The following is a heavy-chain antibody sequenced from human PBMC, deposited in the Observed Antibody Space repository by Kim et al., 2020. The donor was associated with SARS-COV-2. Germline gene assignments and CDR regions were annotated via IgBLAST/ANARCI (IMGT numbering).Heavy chain of an antibody. V-gene: IGHV4-59*01. CDR1: GGSISSYY. Sequence: SETLSLTCTVSGGSISSYYWSWIRQPPGKGLEWIGYIYYSGSTNYNPSLKSRVTISVDTSKNQFSLKLSSVTAADTAVYYCARGGTAYYFDYWGQGTLVTVSS. D-gene: IGHD6-25*01. CDR3: ARGGTAYYFDY. CDR2: IYYSGST. J-gene: IGHJ4*02.